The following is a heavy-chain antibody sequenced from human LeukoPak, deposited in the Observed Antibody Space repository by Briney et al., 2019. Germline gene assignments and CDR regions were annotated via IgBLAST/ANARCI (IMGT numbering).Heavy chain of an antibody. D-gene: IGHD1-26*01. Sequence: PGGSLRLSCAASGFTFDDYAMHWVRQAPGKGLEWVSGISWNSGSIGYADSVKGRFTISRDNAKNSLYLQMNSLRAEDTALYYCAKDHGVGATWGRNWFDPWGQGTLVTVSS. CDR3: AKDHGVGATWGRNWFDP. CDR2: ISWNSGSI. V-gene: IGHV3-9*01. CDR1: GFTFDDYA. J-gene: IGHJ5*02.